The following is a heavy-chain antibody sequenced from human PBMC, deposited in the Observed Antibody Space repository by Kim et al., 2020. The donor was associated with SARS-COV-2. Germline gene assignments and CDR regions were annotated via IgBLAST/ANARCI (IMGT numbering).Heavy chain of an antibody. CDR2: ISWNSGSI. CDR1: GFTFDDYA. D-gene: IGHD2-21*02. CDR3: AKATTAYCGGDCYGPYYYYYYGMDV. J-gene: IGHJ6*02. Sequence: GGSLRLSCAASGFTFDDYAMHWVRQAPGKGLEWVSGISWNSGSIGYADSVKGRFTISRDNAKNSLYLQMNSLRAEDTALYYCAKATTAYCGGDCYGPYYYYYYGMDVWGQGTTVTVSS. V-gene: IGHV3-9*01.